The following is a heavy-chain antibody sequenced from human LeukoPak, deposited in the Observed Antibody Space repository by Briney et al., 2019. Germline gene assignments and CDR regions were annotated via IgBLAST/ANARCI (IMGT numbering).Heavy chain of an antibody. CDR2: INHSGST. J-gene: IGHJ4*02. V-gene: IGHV4-34*01. CDR3: ASLEGQQLVV. CDR1: GGSFSGYY. Sequence: SETLSLTCAVYGGSFSGYYWSWIRQPPGKGLEWIGEINHSGSTNYNPSLKSRVTISVDTSKNQFSLKLSSVTAADTAVYYCASLEGQQLVVWGKGTLVTVSS. D-gene: IGHD6-13*01.